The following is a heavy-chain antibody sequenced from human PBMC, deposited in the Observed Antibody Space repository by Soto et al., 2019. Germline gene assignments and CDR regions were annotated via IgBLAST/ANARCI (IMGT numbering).Heavy chain of an antibody. D-gene: IGHD2-2*01. Sequence: SETLSLTCTVSGGSISCGGYYWSWIRQHPGKGLEWIGYIYYSGSTYYNPSLKSRVTISVDTSKNQFSLKLSSVTAADTAVYYCARVNIVVVPAAMFTFDPWGQGTLVTVSS. CDR1: GGSISCGGYY. V-gene: IGHV4-31*03. CDR3: ARVNIVVVPAAMFTFDP. J-gene: IGHJ5*02. CDR2: IYYSGST.